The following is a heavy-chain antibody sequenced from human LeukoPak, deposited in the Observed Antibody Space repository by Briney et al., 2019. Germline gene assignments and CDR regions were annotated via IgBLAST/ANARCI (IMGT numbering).Heavy chain of an antibody. CDR1: GFIVDTHD. D-gene: IGHD1-26*01. Sequence: GGSLRLSCGASGFIVDTHDMHWVRQAPGKGLEWVAFIRSDGYHTYYADSVKGRFTITRDNSKNTLYLQMNSLRLEDMAVYYCAKPSGSGVDYWGRGTRVTVSS. V-gene: IGHV3-30*02. CDR2: IRSDGYHT. CDR3: AKPSGSGVDY. J-gene: IGHJ4*02.